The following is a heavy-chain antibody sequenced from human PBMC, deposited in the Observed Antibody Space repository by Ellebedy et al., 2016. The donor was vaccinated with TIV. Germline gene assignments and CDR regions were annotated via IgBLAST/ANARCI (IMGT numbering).Heavy chain of an antibody. D-gene: IGHD6-13*01. CDR2: ISSSSSSI. V-gene: IGHV3-48*02. J-gene: IGHJ4*02. CDR1: GFTFSSYS. CDR3: ARDWPLVAAAAGFPFDY. Sequence: GESLKISCAASGFTFSSYSMNWVRQAPGKGLEWISYISSSSSSIHYADSVKGRFTISRDNAKNSLYLQMNSLRDEDTAVYYCARDWPLVAAAAGFPFDYWGQGTLVTVSS.